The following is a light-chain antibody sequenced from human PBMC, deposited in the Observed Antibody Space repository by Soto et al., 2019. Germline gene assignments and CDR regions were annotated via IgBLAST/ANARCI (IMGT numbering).Light chain of an antibody. J-gene: IGKJ4*01. CDR1: QSVSSY. V-gene: IGKV3-11*01. CDR2: DAS. CDR3: QQRSYLFT. Sequence: EIVLTQSPATLSLSPGERATLSCRASQSVSSYLAWYQQKPGQAPRLLIYDASNRATGIPARFGGSGCGTDFTLTISILEHEDVAVYCCQQRSYLFTFGGGTKVDIK.